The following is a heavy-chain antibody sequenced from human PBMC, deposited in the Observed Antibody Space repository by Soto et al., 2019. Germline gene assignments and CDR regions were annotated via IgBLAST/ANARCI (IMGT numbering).Heavy chain of an antibody. D-gene: IGHD6-19*01. J-gene: IGHJ4*02. Sequence: SETLSLTCTVSGGSISSYYWSWIRQPPGKGLEWIGYIYYSGSTNYNPSLKSRVTISVDTSKNQFSLKLSSVTAADTAMYYCARDAVAGTYYFDYWGQGTLVTVSS. CDR2: IYYSGST. V-gene: IGHV4-59*01. CDR1: GGSISSYY. CDR3: ARDAVAGTYYFDY.